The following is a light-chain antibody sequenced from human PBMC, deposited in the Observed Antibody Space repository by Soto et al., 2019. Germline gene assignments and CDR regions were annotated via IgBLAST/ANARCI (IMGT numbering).Light chain of an antibody. Sequence: DIQLTQSPSFLSASVGDGFTITCRASQGIAGSLAWYQQKPGKPPKLLIYAESTLQSGVPSRFSGSGTGTEFTLTINSLQPTDFATYYCQQYNSYPWTFGQGTKVDIK. CDR1: QGIAGS. CDR2: AES. J-gene: IGKJ1*01. V-gene: IGKV1-9*01. CDR3: QQYNSYPWT.